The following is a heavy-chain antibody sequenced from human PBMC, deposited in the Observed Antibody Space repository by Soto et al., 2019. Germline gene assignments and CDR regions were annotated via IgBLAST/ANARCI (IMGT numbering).Heavy chain of an antibody. CDR2: IDPSDSST. V-gene: IGHV5-10-1*01. D-gene: IGHD2-21*01. Sequence: GESLKISCQGFGFIFTNYWTSWVRQMPGKGLEWMGRIDPSDSSTNYSPSFQGHVTLSADKSINTAHLQWNSLKASDTAMYYCVKHIGASGDLWGQGTPVTVSS. J-gene: IGHJ5*02. CDR3: VKHIGASGDL. CDR1: GFIFTNYW.